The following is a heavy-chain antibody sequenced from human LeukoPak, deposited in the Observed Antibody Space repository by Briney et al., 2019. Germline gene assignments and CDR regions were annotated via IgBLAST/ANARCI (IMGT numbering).Heavy chain of an antibody. D-gene: IGHD2-15*01. J-gene: IGHJ3*02. CDR1: GFTFSSYS. V-gene: IGHV3-21*01. CDR3: AREDIGGSWNQGDAFDI. CDR2: ISSSSSYI. Sequence: SGGSLRLSCAASGFTFSSYSMNWVRQAPGKGLEWVSSISSSSSYIYYADSVKGRFTISRDNAKNSLYLQMNSLRAEDTAVYYCAREDIGGSWNQGDAFDIWGQGTMVTVSS.